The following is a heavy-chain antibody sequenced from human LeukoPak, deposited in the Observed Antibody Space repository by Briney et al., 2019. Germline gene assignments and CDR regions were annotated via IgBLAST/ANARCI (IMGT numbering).Heavy chain of an antibody. Sequence: PGRSLRLSYAASGFTFSSYGMHWVRQAPGKGLEWVAVISYDGSNKYYADSVKGRFTISRDNSKNTLYLQMNSLRAEDTAVYYCAKGISLYYYDSSGYYSLDYWGQGTLVTVSS. CDR3: AKGISLYYYDSSGYYSLDY. V-gene: IGHV3-30*18. CDR2: ISYDGSNK. D-gene: IGHD3-22*01. CDR1: GFTFSSYG. J-gene: IGHJ4*02.